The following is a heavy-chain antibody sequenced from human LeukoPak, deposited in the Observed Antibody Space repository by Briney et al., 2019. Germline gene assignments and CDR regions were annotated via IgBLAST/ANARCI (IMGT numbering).Heavy chain of an antibody. CDR3: AQLGYSYGYYVDY. V-gene: IGHV3-11*06. CDR1: GFTFSDYY. D-gene: IGHD5-18*01. Sequence: GGSLRLSCAASGFTFSDYYMSWIRQAPGKGPEWVSYISSSSSYTNYADSVKGRFTISRDNAKNSLYLQMNSLRAEDTAVYYCAQLGYSYGYYVDYWGQGTLVTVSS. CDR2: ISSSSSYT. J-gene: IGHJ4*02.